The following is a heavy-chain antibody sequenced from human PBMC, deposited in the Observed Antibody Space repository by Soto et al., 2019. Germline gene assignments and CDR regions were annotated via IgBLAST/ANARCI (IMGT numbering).Heavy chain of an antibody. D-gene: IGHD2-15*01. V-gene: IGHV4-34*01. Sequence: QVQLQQWGAGLLKPSETLSLTCAVYGGSFSGYYWSWIRQPPGKGLEWIGEINHSGSTNYNPSLKSRVTISVDTSKNQFSLKLSSVTAADTAVYYCAGAYCSGGSCYSYYYYYMDVWGKGTTVTVSS. CDR3: AGAYCSGGSCYSYYYYYMDV. CDR2: INHSGST. J-gene: IGHJ6*03. CDR1: GGSFSGYY.